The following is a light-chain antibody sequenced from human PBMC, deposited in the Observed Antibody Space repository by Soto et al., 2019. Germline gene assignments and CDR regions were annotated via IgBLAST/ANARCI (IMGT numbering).Light chain of an antibody. CDR2: GNI. Sequence: QSVLTQPPSVSGAPGQRVTISCTGSSSNIGAGYDVHWYQQRPGTAPKLLFFGNINRPSGVPDRFSGSKSGTSASLAITGLQAEDEGDYYCHSYDSTLSARYVFGTGTKVTVL. CDR1: SSNIGAGYD. CDR3: HSYDSTLSARYV. J-gene: IGLJ1*01. V-gene: IGLV1-40*01.